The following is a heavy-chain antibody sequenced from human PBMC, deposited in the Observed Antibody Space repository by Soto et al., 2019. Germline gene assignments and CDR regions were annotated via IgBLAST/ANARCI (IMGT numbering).Heavy chain of an antibody. D-gene: IGHD3-16*01. CDR1: GGSISSGDYY. CDR3: ARLSSRMINAFDI. J-gene: IGHJ3*02. V-gene: IGHV4-30-4*01. Sequence: QVQLQESGPGLVKPSQTLSLTCTVSGGSISSGDYYWSWIRQPPGKGLEWIGYIYYSGSTYYNPSLKSRVTISVDTSKNQFSRKLSSVTAADTAVYYCARLSSRMINAFDIWGQGTMVTVSS. CDR2: IYYSGST.